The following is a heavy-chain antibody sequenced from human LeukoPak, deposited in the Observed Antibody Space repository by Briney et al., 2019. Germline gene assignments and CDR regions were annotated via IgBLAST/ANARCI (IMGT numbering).Heavy chain of an antibody. CDR3: AKDIGDSVGYNYFDA. D-gene: IGHD3-22*01. Sequence: GGSMRLSCAASGFTFDDYTMHWVRQAPGKGLEWVSLISWHGSTTKYADSVKGRFTISRDNLKNSLSLQRNSLGPEDTALYYCAKDIGDSVGYNYFDAWGQGTLVTVSS. CDR1: GFTFDDYT. J-gene: IGHJ4*02. CDR2: ISWHGSTT. V-gene: IGHV3-43*01.